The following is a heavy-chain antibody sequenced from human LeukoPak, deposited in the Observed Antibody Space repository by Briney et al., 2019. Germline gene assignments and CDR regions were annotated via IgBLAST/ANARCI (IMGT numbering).Heavy chain of an antibody. Sequence: GGSLRLSCAASGCTFSSYWMSWVRQAPGKGLEWVANIKQDGSEKYYVDSVKGRFTISRDNAKNSLYLQMNSLRAEDTAVYYCARDRRSSGWYPYYYYYGMDVWGQGTTVTVSS. CDR3: ARDRRSSGWYPYYYYYGMDV. CDR2: IKQDGSEK. CDR1: GCTFSSYW. J-gene: IGHJ6*02. V-gene: IGHV3-7*03. D-gene: IGHD6-19*01.